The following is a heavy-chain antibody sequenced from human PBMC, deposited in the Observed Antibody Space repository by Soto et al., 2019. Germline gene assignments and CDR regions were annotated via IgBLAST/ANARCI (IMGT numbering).Heavy chain of an antibody. V-gene: IGHV3-74*01. Sequence: GGSLRLSYAASGFTFSNFWMHWVRQIPGKGLVWVSRINSDGRSTAYADSVKGRFTISRDNAKNTLYLQMYSLRAEDTAVYYCARYPFDSSGFFDYWGQGALVTVSS. J-gene: IGHJ4*02. CDR1: GFTFSNFW. D-gene: IGHD3-22*01. CDR3: ARYPFDSSGFFDY. CDR2: INSDGRST.